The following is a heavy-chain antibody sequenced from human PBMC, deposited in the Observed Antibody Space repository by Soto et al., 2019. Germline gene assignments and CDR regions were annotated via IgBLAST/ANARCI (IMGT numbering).Heavy chain of an antibody. V-gene: IGHV5-10-1*01. Sequence: PGESLKISCKGSGYSFTSYWISWVRQMPGKGLEWMGRIDPSDSYTNYSPSFQGHVTISADKSISTAYLQWSSLKASDTAMYYCARDLRYCSGGSCSNWFDPWSQGTLVTVSS. CDR2: IDPSDSYT. CDR3: ARDLRYCSGGSCSNWFDP. J-gene: IGHJ5*02. D-gene: IGHD2-15*01. CDR1: GYSFTSYW.